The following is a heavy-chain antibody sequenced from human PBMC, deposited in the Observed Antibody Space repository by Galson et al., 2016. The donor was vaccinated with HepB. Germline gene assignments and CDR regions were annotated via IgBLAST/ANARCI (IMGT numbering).Heavy chain of an antibody. D-gene: IGHD2/OR15-2a*01. J-gene: IGHJ6*03. Sequence: SLRLSCAGSGFTFSRYGMTWVRQAPGKGLEDVSSISMSGNSRDYAESVKGRFTISRDNSKSTLYLQMDSLRAEDTAVYYCARAYFYRMDVWGKGTTVTVSS. CDR3: ARAYFYRMDV. V-gene: IGHV3-23*01. CDR1: GFTFSRYG. CDR2: ISMSGNSR.